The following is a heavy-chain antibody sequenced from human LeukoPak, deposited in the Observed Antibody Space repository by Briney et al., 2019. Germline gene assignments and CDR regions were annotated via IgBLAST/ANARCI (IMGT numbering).Heavy chain of an antibody. V-gene: IGHV4-4*07. CDR3: ARETEVPGGRSWDF. D-gene: IGHD6-19*01. CDR2: IHPSGTT. CDR1: GGSISSYY. Sequence: SETLSLTCTVSGGSISSYYWTWIRQSAGKGLEWIGRIHPSGTTNHNPSLKSRVIMSLDMSNNQFSLKVRSVTAADTAVYYCARETEVPGGRSWDFWGQGTLVTVSS. J-gene: IGHJ4*02.